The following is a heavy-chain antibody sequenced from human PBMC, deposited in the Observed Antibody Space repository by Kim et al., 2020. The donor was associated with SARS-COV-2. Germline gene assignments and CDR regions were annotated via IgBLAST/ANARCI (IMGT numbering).Heavy chain of an antibody. V-gene: IGHV3-33*05. D-gene: IGHD3-10*01. J-gene: IGHJ6*02. CDR3: ARTMVRGVMRGGYGMDV. Sequence: GGSLRLSCAASGFTFSSYGMHWVRQAPGKGLEWVAVISYDGSNKYYADSVKGRFTISRDNSKNTLYLQMNSLRAEDTAVYYCARTMVRGVMRGGYGMDVWGQGTTVTVSS. CDR2: ISYDGSNK. CDR1: GFTFSSYG.